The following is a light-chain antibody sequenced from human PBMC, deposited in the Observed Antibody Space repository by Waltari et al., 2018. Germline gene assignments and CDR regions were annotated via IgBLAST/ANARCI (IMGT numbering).Light chain of an antibody. CDR1: QSVSSSY. Sequence: DIVLTQSPGTLSLSPGERATLSCRASQSVSSSYFTWYQQKPGQAPRLLIYGASSRATGIPDRFSGSGSGTDFTLTISRLEPEDFAVYYCQQYGSSPLTFGQGTRLEIK. J-gene: IGKJ5*01. CDR3: QQYGSSPLT. V-gene: IGKV3-20*01. CDR2: GAS.